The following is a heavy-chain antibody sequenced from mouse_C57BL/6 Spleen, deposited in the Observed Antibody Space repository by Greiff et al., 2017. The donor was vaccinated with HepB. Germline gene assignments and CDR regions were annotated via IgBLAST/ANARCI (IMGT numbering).Heavy chain of an antibody. CDR2: ISSGSSTI. Sequence: EVQVVESGGGLVKPGGSLKLSCAASGFTFSDYGMHWVRQAPEKGLEWVAYISSGSSTIYYADTVKGRFTISRDNAKNTLFLQMTSLRSEDTAMYYCAKSYDGYYAWYFDVWGTGTTVTVSS. D-gene: IGHD2-3*01. CDR3: AKSYDGYYAWYFDV. V-gene: IGHV5-17*01. J-gene: IGHJ1*03. CDR1: GFTFSDYG.